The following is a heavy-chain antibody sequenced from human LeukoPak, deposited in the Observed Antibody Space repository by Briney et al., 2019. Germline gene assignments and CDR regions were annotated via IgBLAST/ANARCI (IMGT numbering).Heavy chain of an antibody. J-gene: IGHJ3*02. V-gene: IGHV4-4*07. Sequence: SETLSLTCTVSGGSISSYYWSWIRQPAGKGLEWIGRIYTSGSTNYNPSLKSRVTMSVDTSKNQFSLKLSSVTAADTAVYYCARDFRFIRTVTQRTLAFDNWGQGTMVTVSS. D-gene: IGHD4-17*01. CDR2: IYTSGST. CDR1: GGSISSYY. CDR3: ARDFRFIRTVTQRTLAFDN.